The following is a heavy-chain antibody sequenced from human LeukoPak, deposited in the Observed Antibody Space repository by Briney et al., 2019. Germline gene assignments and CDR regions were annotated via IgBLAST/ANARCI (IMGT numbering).Heavy chain of an antibody. Sequence: SGGSLRLSCVVSGFTFSGNHMNWVRQAPGKGLEWVSVIYSDGDTYYADSVKGRFTISRDSSRNTLSLQMNSLKPKDTAVYYCARDPRDGYGHFDYWGQGTLVTVSS. D-gene: IGHD5-24*01. CDR1: GFTFSGNH. V-gene: IGHV3-66*02. CDR2: IYSDGDT. CDR3: ARDPRDGYGHFDY. J-gene: IGHJ4*02.